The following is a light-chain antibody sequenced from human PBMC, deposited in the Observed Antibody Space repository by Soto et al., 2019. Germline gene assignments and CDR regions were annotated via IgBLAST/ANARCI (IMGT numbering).Light chain of an antibody. V-gene: IGLV2-14*03. Sequence: QPALTQPPSVSGSPGQSITISCTGTRNDVGGHDYFSWYQQHQGQPPKLVITNVLSRPSGVSDRFSGSKSGHTAPLPISALRPEDEADYYCASYTSSSTLVFGTGTKVTVL. CDR2: NVL. CDR3: ASYTSSSTLV. J-gene: IGLJ1*01. CDR1: RNDVGGHDY.